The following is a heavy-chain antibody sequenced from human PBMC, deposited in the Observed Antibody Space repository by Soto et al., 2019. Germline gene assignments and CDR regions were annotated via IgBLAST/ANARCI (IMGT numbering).Heavy chain of an antibody. CDR1: GFTVSSNY. CDR3: ARDVNNYGMDV. CDR2: IYSGGST. J-gene: IGHJ6*02. Sequence: GGSLRLSCAASGFTVSSNYMSWVRQAPGKGLEWVSVIYSGGSTYYADSVKGRFTISRDNSENTLYLQMNSLRAEDTAVYYCARDVNNYGMDVWGQGTTVTVSS. V-gene: IGHV3-66*01.